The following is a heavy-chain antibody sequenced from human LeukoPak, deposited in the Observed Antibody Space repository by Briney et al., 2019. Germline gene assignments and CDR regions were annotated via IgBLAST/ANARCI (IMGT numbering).Heavy chain of an antibody. V-gene: IGHV4-59*08. CDR2: IYYTGST. D-gene: IGHD2-2*01. J-gene: IGHJ3*02. CDR1: GVSIGTYY. CDR3: ARPSIPSAAASALDI. Sequence: PSETLSLTCSVSGVSIGTYYWTWIRQPPGKGLEWIGYIYYTGSTNYNPSLKSRATMSVDPSKNQVSLKMTSVTVADTAVYYCARPSIPSAAASALDIWGQGTMVTV.